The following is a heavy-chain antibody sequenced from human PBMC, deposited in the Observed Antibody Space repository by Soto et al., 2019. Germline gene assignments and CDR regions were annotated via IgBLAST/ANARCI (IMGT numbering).Heavy chain of an antibody. Sequence: EVQMVEAGGGLVKPGGSLRLSCEVSGFSFSNYRMKWVRQAPGKGLEWVSSISSSSSFIYYAESVKGRFTISRDNDKNSLYPQMNSLIVEDTAVYYCARDLFDSWGQGTLVTVSS. J-gene: IGHJ4*02. CDR2: ISSSSSFI. CDR3: ARDLFDS. V-gene: IGHV3-21*01. CDR1: GFSFSNYR.